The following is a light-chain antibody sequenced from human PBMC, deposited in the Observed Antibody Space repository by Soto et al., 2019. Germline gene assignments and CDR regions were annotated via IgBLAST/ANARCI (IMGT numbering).Light chain of an antibody. V-gene: IGKV1-9*01. Sequence: DIQLTQSPSFLSAPVGDRVTITCRASQGISHYLAWYQQKAGKAPKLLIYAASTLQSVVPSRFSGSGSGTEFTLTIDSLQPEDSASYYCQQLNHYPWTFGQGTKVELK. CDR3: QQLNHYPWT. J-gene: IGKJ1*01. CDR1: QGISHY. CDR2: AAS.